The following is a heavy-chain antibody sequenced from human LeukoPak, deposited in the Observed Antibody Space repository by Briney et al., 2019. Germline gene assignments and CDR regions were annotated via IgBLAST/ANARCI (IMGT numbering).Heavy chain of an antibody. V-gene: IGHV3-20*04. CDR2: INWNGGST. Sequence: GGSLRLSCAASGSTVDDYGMSWVRQAPGKWLEWVSGINWNGGSTGYADSVKGRFTISRDNAKNSLYLQMNSLRAEDTALYYCARDHSTGPMYYDFWSGYCSSYMDVWGKGTTVTVSS. J-gene: IGHJ6*03. D-gene: IGHD3-3*01. CDR3: ARDHSTGPMYYDFWSGYCSSYMDV. CDR1: GSTVDDYG.